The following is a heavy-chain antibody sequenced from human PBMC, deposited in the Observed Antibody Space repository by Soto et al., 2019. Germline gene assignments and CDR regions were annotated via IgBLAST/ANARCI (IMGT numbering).Heavy chain of an antibody. J-gene: IGHJ5*01. CDR1: GGSISSSSYY. CDR3: ARLIGDSWLDS. Sequence: SETLSLTCTVSGGSISSSSYYWGWIRQPPGKGLEWIGSIYYSGSTYYNPSLKSRVTISADTSNNQLSLQLNSVTHDETAVYYCARLIGDSWLDSWGQGTLVT. V-gene: IGHV4-39*01. CDR2: IYYSGST.